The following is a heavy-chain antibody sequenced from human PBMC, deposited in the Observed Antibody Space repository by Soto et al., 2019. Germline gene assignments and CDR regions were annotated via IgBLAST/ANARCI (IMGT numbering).Heavy chain of an antibody. CDR3: ARERHFDWFAHYYYYMDV. V-gene: IGHV1-18*01. CDR2: ISAYNGNT. CDR1: GYTFTSYG. D-gene: IGHD3-9*01. Sequence: VASVKVSCKASGYTFTSYGISWVRQAPGQGLEWMGWISAYNGNTNYAQKLQGRVTMTTDTSTSTAYMELRSLRSDDTAVYYCARERHFDWFAHYYYYMDVWGKGTTVTVS. J-gene: IGHJ6*03.